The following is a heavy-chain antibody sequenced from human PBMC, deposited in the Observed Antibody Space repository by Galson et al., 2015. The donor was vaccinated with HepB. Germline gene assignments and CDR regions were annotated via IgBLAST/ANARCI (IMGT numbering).Heavy chain of an antibody. CDR2: IIPPLGTP. CDR1: GGTLTRYA. D-gene: IGHD5-18*01. J-gene: IGHJ4*02. Sequence: SVKVSCKASGGTLTRYAITWVRQAPGQGLEWMGRIIPPLGTPNYAQSFQGRVTITTDKSTSTAYMELSSLRSEDTAFYYCARDPGYSYGSVFDYWGQGTLVTVSS. V-gene: IGHV1-69*04. CDR3: ARDPGYSYGSVFDY.